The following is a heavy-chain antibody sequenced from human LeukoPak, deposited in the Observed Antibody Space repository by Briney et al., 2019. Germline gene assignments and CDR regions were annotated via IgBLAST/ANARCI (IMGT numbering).Heavy chain of an antibody. D-gene: IGHD3-10*01. V-gene: IGHV3-7*01. CDR1: AFTLSSYW. CDR2: IKQGGSEN. CDR3: AREYYYGSGSYGY. J-gene: IGHJ4*02. Sequence: GGSLRLSCAASAFTLSSYWMAWVRQAQGKGLEWEANIKQGGSENYFVDSVKGRFTISRDNTKNSLYLQMNSLRAEDTAVYYCAREYYYGSGSYGYWGQGTQVTVSS.